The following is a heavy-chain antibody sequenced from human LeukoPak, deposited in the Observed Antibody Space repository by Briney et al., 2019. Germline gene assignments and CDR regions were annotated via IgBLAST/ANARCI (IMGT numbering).Heavy chain of an antibody. Sequence: SETLSLTCTVSGASISSDYWSWIRQPPGRRPEWIGYIYSSGTTKYNPSLQSRVTISIDTSKNQFSLKLTSMTAADTAVYFCSRLLPSRPDFYFDYWGQGTPVTVTS. CDR1: GASISSDY. V-gene: IGHV4-4*09. J-gene: IGHJ4*02. CDR2: IYSSGTT. CDR3: SRLLPSRPDFYFDY. D-gene: IGHD6-6*01.